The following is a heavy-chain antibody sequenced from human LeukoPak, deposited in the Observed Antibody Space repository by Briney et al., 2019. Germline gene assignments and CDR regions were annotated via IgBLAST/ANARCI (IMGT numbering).Heavy chain of an antibody. V-gene: IGHV1-18*01. Sequence: ASVKVSCKASGYTFTSYGISWVRQAPGQGLEWMGWISAYNGNTNYAQKLQGRVTMTTDTSTSTAYMELRSLRSDDTAVYYCARVPVLLWFGEVYYFDYWGQGTLVTVSS. D-gene: IGHD3-10*01. J-gene: IGHJ4*02. CDR3: ARVPVLLWFGEVYYFDY. CDR2: ISAYNGNT. CDR1: GYTFTSYG.